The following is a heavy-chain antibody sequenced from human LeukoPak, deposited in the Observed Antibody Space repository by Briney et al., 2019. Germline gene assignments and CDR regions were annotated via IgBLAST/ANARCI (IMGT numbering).Heavy chain of an antibody. J-gene: IGHJ4*02. V-gene: IGHV3-23*01. CDR3: VREDTPATANY. D-gene: IGHD2-21*02. CDR1: GFNFANHA. Sequence: HPGRSLRLSCAASGFNFANHAMSWVRQTPGKGLEWVSAISGGGDITYYADSVTGRFTISRDNSKDTLFLQMHSLRPGDTAVYYCVREDTPATANYWGQGTLVTISS. CDR2: ISGGGDIT.